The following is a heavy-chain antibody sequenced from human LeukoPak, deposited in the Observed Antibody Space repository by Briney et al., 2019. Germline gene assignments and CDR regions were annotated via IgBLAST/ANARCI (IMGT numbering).Heavy chain of an antibody. CDR3: ARDGDYYEPEAVFDY. V-gene: IGHV4-34*01. Sequence: SETLSLTCAVYGGSFSGYYWSWIRQPPGKGLEWIGEINHSGSTNYNPSLKSRVTMSVDTSKNQFSLKLSSVTAADTAVYYCARDGDYYEPEAVFDYWGQGTLVTVSS. J-gene: IGHJ4*02. D-gene: IGHD3-22*01. CDR2: INHSGST. CDR1: GGSFSGYY.